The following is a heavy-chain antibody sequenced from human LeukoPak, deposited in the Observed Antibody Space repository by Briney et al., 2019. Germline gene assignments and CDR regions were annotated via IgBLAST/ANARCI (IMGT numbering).Heavy chain of an antibody. V-gene: IGHV3-7*05. J-gene: IGHJ4*02. Sequence: GGSLRLSCAASGFTFSSYWMTWVRQAPGKGLEWVASIEQDGSEKYYVDSVKGRFTISRDNAKNSLYLQMNSPRAEDTAVYYCASGNYYFDYWGQGTLVTVSS. D-gene: IGHD1-1*01. CDR2: IEQDGSEK. CDR1: GFTFSSYW. CDR3: ASGNYYFDY.